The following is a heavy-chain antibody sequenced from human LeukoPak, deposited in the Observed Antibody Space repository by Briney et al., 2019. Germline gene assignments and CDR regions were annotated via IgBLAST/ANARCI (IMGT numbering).Heavy chain of an antibody. CDR2: IKQDGSEK. V-gene: IGHV3-7*01. Sequence: GGSLRLSCAASGFTFSSYWMSWVRQAPGKGLEWVANIKQDGSEKYYVDSVKGRFTISRDNAKNTLYLQMNSLRAEDTAVYYCARGGGYSYGSFDYWGQGTLDTVSS. CDR3: ARGGGYSYGSFDY. CDR1: GFTFSSYW. J-gene: IGHJ4*02. D-gene: IGHD5-18*01.